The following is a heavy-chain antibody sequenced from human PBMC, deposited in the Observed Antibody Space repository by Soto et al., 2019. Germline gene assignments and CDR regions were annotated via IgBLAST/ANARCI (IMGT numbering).Heavy chain of an antibody. CDR2: ISYDGSNK. CDR3: ASVDYCSGGSCYSGPANY. D-gene: IGHD2-15*01. Sequence: GGSLRLSCAASGFSFSSYAMHWVRQAPGKGLEWVAVISYDGSNKYYADSVKGRFTISRDNSKNTLYLQMNSLRAEDTAVYYCASVDYCSGGSCYSGPANYWGQGT. CDR1: GFSFSSYA. J-gene: IGHJ4*02. V-gene: IGHV3-30-3*01.